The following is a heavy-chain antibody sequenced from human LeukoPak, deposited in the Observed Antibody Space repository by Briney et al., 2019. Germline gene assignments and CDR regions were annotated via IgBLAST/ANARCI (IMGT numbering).Heavy chain of an antibody. CDR2: LTGSGGST. J-gene: IGHJ4*02. CDR3: VKDRTGTYTLDY. D-gene: IGHD3-10*01. V-gene: IGHV3-23*01. Sequence: GGSLRLSCAASGFTFSSSSMSWVRQAPGKGLEWVSALTGSGGSTYYADSVKGRFTISRDNSKKTLFLQMNSLRAEDTAVYYCVKDRTGTYTLDYWGQGTLVTVSS. CDR1: GFTFSSSS.